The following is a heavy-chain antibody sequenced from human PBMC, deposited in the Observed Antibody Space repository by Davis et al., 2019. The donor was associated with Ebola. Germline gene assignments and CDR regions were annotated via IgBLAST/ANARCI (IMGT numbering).Heavy chain of an antibody. CDR2: ISAYNGNT. J-gene: IGHJ6*02. CDR3: ARDRLTMVQGDETQWDYYYYGMDV. CDR1: GYTFTSYG. Sequence: ASVKVSCKASGYTFTSYGISWVRQAPGQGLEWMGWISAYNGNTNYAQKLQGRVTMTTDTSASTAYMELSSLRSEDTAVYYCARDRLTMVQGDETQWDYYYYGMDVWGQGTTVTVSS. V-gene: IGHV1-18*01. D-gene: IGHD3-10*01.